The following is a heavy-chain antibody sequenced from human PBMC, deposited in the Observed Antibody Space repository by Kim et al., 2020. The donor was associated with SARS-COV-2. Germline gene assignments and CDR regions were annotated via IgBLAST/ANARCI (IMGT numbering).Heavy chain of an antibody. J-gene: IGHJ4*02. CDR1: GYTFTGYY. Sequence: ASVKVSCKASGYTFTGYYMHWVRQAPGQGLEWMGWINPNSGGTNYAQKFQGRVTMTRDTSISTAYMELSRLRSDDTAVYYCARENEYSSSATLDYWGQGTLVTVSS. CDR3: ARENEYSSSATLDY. CDR2: INPNSGGT. V-gene: IGHV1-2*02. D-gene: IGHD6-6*01.